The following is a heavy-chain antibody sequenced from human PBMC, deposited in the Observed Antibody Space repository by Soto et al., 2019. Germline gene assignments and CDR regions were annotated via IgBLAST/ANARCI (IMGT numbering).Heavy chain of an antibody. J-gene: IGHJ4*02. D-gene: IGHD1-1*01. Sequence: SLTCAVYGGSFSGYYWSWIRQPPGKGLEWIGEINHSGSTNYNPSLKSRVTISVDTSKNQFSLKLSSVTAADTAVYYCARDVHNSQFGYWGQGTLVTVSS. V-gene: IGHV4-34*01. CDR2: INHSGST. CDR3: ARDVHNSQFGY. CDR1: GGSFSGYY.